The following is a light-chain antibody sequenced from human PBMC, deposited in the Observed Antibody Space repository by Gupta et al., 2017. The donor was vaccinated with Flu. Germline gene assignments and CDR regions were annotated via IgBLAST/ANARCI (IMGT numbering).Light chain of an antibody. CDR3: AEWDDSLSGLA. J-gene: IGLJ1*01. Sequence: QSVLTQPPSASATPGQRVTISCSGSSSNIGSNYVNWYQQIPGTAPKLLIYSNNQRPSGVPDRFSGSKAGTSASLAISGLRSEEEAEYDCAEWDDSLSGLAFGTGTKVTVL. CDR1: SSNIGSNY. V-gene: IGLV1-47*02. CDR2: SNN.